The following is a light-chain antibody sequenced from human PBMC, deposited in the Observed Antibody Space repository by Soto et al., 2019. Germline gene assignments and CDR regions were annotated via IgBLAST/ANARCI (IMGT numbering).Light chain of an antibody. CDR3: QYCDNYSWT. CDR1: QSITDW. Sequence: DIQMTQSPSTLSASVGDRVTITCRASQSITDWLAWYQQKPGKAPKFLIYKASNLEGGVPSRFSGSGSGTEFTRTISSVQPDDFATYYCQYCDNYSWTFGQGTKVEIK. V-gene: IGKV1-5*03. CDR2: KAS. J-gene: IGKJ1*01.